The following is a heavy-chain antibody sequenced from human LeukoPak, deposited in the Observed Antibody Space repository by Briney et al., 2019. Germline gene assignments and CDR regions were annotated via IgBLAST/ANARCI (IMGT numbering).Heavy chain of an antibody. CDR3: ARALRYFDPHDY. J-gene: IGHJ4*02. CDR1: AYPITSAYY. V-gene: IGHV4-38-2*02. Sequence: SETLSLTCSVSAYPITSAYYWGWVRQPPGKGLEWIGYIYYSGSTNYNPSLKSRVTISVDTSKNQFSLKLSSVTAADTAVYYCARALRYFDPHDYWGQGTLVTVSS. D-gene: IGHD3-9*01. CDR2: IYYSGST.